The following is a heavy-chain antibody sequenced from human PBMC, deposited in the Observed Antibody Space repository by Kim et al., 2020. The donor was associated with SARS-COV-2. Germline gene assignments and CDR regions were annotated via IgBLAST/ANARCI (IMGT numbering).Heavy chain of an antibody. CDR3: ARDRLDYGGIIDAFDI. J-gene: IGHJ3*02. CDR2: INPSGGST. CDR1: GYTFTSYY. Sequence: ASVKVSCKASGYTFTSYYMHWVRQAPGQGLEWMGNINPSGGSTSYAQKFQGRVTMTRDTSTSTVYMELSSLRSEDTAVYYCARDRLDYGGIIDAFDIWGQGTMVTVSS. V-gene: IGHV1-46*01. D-gene: IGHD4-17*01.